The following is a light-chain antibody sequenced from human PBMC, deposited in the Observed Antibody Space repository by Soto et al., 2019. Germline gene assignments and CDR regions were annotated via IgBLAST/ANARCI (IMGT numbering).Light chain of an antibody. CDR3: QSYDRSLSGV. J-gene: IGLJ1*01. Sequence: QSVLTQPPSVSGAPGQRITISCTGSSSNIGADFDVYWYQQLPEAAPKLLIYGNTIRPSGVPDRFSGSKSGTSASLAITGLQAEDEADYYCQSYDRSLSGVFGSETKVTVL. CDR1: SSNIGADFD. CDR2: GNT. V-gene: IGLV1-40*01.